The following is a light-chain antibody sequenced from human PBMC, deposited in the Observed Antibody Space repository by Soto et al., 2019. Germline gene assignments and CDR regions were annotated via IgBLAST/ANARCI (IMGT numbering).Light chain of an antibody. CDR2: DVS. V-gene: IGLV2-14*01. J-gene: IGLJ1*01. CDR1: ISDVGGYNT. CDR3: SSYTTSISYV. Sequence: QSVLTQPASVSGSPGQSITISCTGTISDVGGYNTVSWYQQRPGKVPKLMIHDVSDRPSWVSDRFSGSKSGNTASLTISGLQAEDEADYYCSSYTTSISYVFGSGNKVTVL.